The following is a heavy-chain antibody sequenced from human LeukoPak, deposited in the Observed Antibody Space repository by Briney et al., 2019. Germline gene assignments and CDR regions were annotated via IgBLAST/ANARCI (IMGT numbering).Heavy chain of an antibody. Sequence: QPGGSLRLSCAASGFTFSSYAMSWVRQDPGKGLEWVSAISGSGGSTYYADSVKGRFTISRDNSKNTLYLQMNSLRAEDTAVYYCAKDPIPRYCSSTSCYRGFYFDYWGQGTLVTVSS. CDR2: ISGSGGST. J-gene: IGHJ4*02. V-gene: IGHV3-23*01. D-gene: IGHD2-2*01. CDR1: GFTFSSYA. CDR3: AKDPIPRYCSSTSCYRGFYFDY.